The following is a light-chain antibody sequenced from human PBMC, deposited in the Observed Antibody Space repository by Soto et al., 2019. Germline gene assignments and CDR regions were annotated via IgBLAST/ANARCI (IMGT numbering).Light chain of an antibody. CDR2: DVT. CDR3: SSYTTSSTLV. J-gene: IGLJ1*01. CDR1: SRDVAAYNY. Sequence: QSALTQPASVSGSPGQSISISCTGTSRDVAAYNYVSWYQQHPGKAPKLMIYDVTKRPSGVSYRFSASKSGNTASLTISGLLAEDEADYYCSSYTTSSTLVFGTGTKLTVL. V-gene: IGLV2-14*03.